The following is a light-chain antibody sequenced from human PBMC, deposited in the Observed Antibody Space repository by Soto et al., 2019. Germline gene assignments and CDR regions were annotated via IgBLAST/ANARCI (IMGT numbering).Light chain of an antibody. CDR2: EVS. CDR3: NSYADNKKV. CDR1: SSDVGAYNY. Sequence: QSALTQPPSASGSPGQSVTISCTGTSSDVGAYNYVSWYQQHPGKAPKLMIYEVSKRPSGVPVRFSGSKSGNTASLTVSGLQAEDEADYYCNSYADNKKVFGGGTKLTVL. V-gene: IGLV2-8*01. J-gene: IGLJ3*02.